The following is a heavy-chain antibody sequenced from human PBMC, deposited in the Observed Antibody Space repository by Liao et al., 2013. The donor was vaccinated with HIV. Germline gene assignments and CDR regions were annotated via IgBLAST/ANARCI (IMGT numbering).Heavy chain of an antibody. Sequence: QLQLQESGPGLVKPSETVSLTCTVSNGSISSSFYYWGWIRQSPGKGLEYIGTIYSSGTTHYSPSLKSRVTLLVDTSKNQFSLKLSSVTAADTAVYYCARGVDWGLGRDFDSWGQGTLVTVSS. CDR3: ARGVDWGLGRDFDS. J-gene: IGHJ4*02. V-gene: IGHV4-39*07. CDR1: NGSISSSFYY. D-gene: IGHD7-27*01. CDR2: IYSSGTT.